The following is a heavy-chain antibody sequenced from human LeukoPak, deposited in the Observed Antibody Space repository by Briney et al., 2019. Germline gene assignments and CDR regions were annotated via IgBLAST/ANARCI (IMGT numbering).Heavy chain of an antibody. J-gene: IGHJ4*02. CDR3: ARRRFVRGPDVVNPFDY. D-gene: IGHD2-8*01. Sequence: SETLSLTCVVSGDSISRTNWWSWVRQSPGKGLEWIGEIYHSGSTNYNPSLKSRVTMSIDKSKNEFSLKVTSVTAADTAVYYCARRRFVRGPDVVNPFDYWGQGTLVTVSS. CDR2: IYHSGST. V-gene: IGHV4-4*02. CDR1: GDSISRTNW.